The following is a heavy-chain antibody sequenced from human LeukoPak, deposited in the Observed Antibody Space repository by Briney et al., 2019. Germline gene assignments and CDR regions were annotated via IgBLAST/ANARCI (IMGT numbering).Heavy chain of an antibody. CDR1: GYTFTSYY. CDR2: INPSGGST. V-gene: IGHV1-46*01. J-gene: IGHJ3*02. CDR3: ARALGYSSGWTQNYAFDI. Sequence: APVKVSCKASGYTFTSYYMHWVRQAPGQGLEWMGIINPSGGSTSYAQKFQGGVTMTRDTSTSTVYMELSSLRFEDTAVYYCARALGYSSGWTQNYAFDIWGQGTMVTVSS. D-gene: IGHD6-19*01.